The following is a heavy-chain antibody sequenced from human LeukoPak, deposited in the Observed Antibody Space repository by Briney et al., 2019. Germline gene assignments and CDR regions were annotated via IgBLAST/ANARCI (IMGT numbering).Heavy chain of an antibody. CDR2: IYYSGST. Sequence: SETLSLTCTVSGGSISSSSYYWGWIRQPPGKGLEWIGSIYYSGSTYYNPSLKSRVTISVDTSKNQLSLKLSSVTAADTAVYYCASRRPPIWFGELLDYFDYWGQGTLVTVSS. CDR3: ASRRPPIWFGELLDYFDY. D-gene: IGHD3-10*01. V-gene: IGHV4-39*01. CDR1: GGSISSSSYY. J-gene: IGHJ4*02.